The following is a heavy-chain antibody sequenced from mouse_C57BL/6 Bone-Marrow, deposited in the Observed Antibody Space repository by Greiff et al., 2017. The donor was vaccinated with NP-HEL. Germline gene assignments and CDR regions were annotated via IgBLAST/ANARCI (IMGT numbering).Heavy chain of an antibody. CDR1: GYSITSGYY. J-gene: IGHJ4*01. CDR2: ISYDGSN. D-gene: IGHD2-14*01. Sequence: EVKLMESGPGLVKPSQSLSLTCSVTGYSITSGYYWNWIRQFPGNKLEWMGYISYDGSNNYNPSLKNRISITRDTSKNQFFLKLNSVTTEDTATYYCARGGGVRFYYAMDYWGQGTSVTVSS. CDR3: ARGGGVRFYYAMDY. V-gene: IGHV3-6*01.